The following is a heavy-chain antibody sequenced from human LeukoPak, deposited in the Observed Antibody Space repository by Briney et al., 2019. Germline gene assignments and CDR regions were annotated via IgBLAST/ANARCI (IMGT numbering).Heavy chain of an antibody. Sequence: SETLSLTCTVSGGSISSGGYYWSWIRQPPGKGLEWIGYIYYSGSTNYNPSLKSRVTISVDTSKNQFSLKLSSVTAADTAVYYCARGRIAARSATFDYWGQGTLVTVSS. CDR3: ARGRIAARSATFDY. CDR2: IYYSGST. CDR1: GGSISSGGYY. V-gene: IGHV4-61*08. D-gene: IGHD6-6*01. J-gene: IGHJ4*02.